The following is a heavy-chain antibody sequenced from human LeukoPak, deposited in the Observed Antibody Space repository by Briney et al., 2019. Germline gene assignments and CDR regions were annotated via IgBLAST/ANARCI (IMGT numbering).Heavy chain of an antibody. Sequence: GGSLRLSCAASGFTFSSYGMHWVRQAPGKGLEWVAVISYDGSNKYYADSVKGRFTISRDNSKNTLYLQMNSLRAEDTAVYYCAKTGHRRFMTTVTTWGDPPDYWGQGTLVTVSS. V-gene: IGHV3-30*18. J-gene: IGHJ4*02. CDR2: ISYDGSNK. CDR3: AKTGHRRFMTTVTTWGDPPDY. D-gene: IGHD4-17*01. CDR1: GFTFSSYG.